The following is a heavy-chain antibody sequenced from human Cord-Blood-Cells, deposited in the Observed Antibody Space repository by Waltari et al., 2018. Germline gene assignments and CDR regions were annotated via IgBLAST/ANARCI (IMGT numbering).Heavy chain of an antibody. CDR1: GGSFSGYY. D-gene: IGHD6-13*01. J-gene: IGHJ4*01. Sequence: QVQLQQWGAGLLKPSETLSLTCAVYGGSFSGYYWSWIRQPPEKGLEWIGEINHSGSTNYNPSLKSRVTISVDTSKNQFSLKLSSVTAADTAVYYCARGWGIAAAGTGDYWGHGTLVTVSS. CDR2: INHSGST. V-gene: IGHV4-34*01. CDR3: ARGWGIAAAGTGDY.